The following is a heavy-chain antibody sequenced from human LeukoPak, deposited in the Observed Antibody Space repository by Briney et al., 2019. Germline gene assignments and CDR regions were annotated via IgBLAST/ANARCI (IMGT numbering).Heavy chain of an antibody. D-gene: IGHD1-7*01. CDR2: INDSGRT. Sequence: PSETLSLTCAVYGGSFSNYYWSWIRQTPGKGMEWIVEINDSGRTNYNPSLMSRVTISVDTSKNQFSLRLRSVTATDTAVYYCARRWNYGRNYYIDVWGKGAAVSVSS. CDR1: GGSFSNYY. J-gene: IGHJ6*03. V-gene: IGHV4-34*01. CDR3: ARRWNYGRNYYIDV.